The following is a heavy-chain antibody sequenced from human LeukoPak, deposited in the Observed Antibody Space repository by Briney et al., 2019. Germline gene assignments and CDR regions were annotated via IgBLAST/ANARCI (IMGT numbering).Heavy chain of an antibody. Sequence: GESLKISCKGSGYSLTSYWIGWVRPMPGKGLEWMGMIHPGDSDTRYSPSFQGQVTISADKSISTAYLQWSSLKASDTAMYYCARRHSSGYYQDNWGQGTLVTVSS. V-gene: IGHV5-51*01. CDR1: GYSLTSYW. CDR2: IHPGDSDT. CDR3: ARRHSSGYYQDN. J-gene: IGHJ4*02. D-gene: IGHD3-22*01.